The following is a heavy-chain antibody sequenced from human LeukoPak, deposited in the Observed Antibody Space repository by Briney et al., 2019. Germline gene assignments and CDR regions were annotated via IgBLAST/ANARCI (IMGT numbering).Heavy chain of an antibody. Sequence: SETLSLTCAVSGGSISSGGYYWSWIRQHPGKGLEWIGSIYYSGSTYYNSSLKGRVTISLVTSKNQFSLKLSSVTAADTAIYYCASGDNDPLFDYWGQGTLVTVSS. CDR1: GGSISSGGYY. V-gene: IGHV4-31*11. D-gene: IGHD1-1*01. J-gene: IGHJ4*02. CDR3: ASGDNDPLFDY. CDR2: IYYSGST.